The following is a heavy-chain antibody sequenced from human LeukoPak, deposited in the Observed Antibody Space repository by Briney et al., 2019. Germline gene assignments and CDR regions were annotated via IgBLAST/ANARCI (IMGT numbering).Heavy chain of an antibody. Sequence: PSETLSLTCTVSGGSISSSSYYWGWIRQPPGKGLEWIGNTYSSGSTYYNASLQSRVTISIDTSNNHFSLRLNSVTAADTAMYYCAKSGGYGLIDYWGQGTRVTVSS. CDR2: TYSSGST. CDR1: GGSISSSSYY. V-gene: IGHV4-39*02. CDR3: AKSGGYGLIDY. D-gene: IGHD1-26*01. J-gene: IGHJ4*02.